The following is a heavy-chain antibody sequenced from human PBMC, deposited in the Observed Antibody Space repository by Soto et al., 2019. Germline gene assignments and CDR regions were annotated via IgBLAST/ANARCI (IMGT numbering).Heavy chain of an antibody. V-gene: IGHV3-23*01. CDR2: ISGSGGST. Sequence: GGSRLSCVGSGFNFRGYWMSWVRQAPGKGLEWVSAISGSGGSTYYADSVKGRFTISRDNSKNTLYLQMNSLRAEDTAVYYCAKDEWYSSSWLPQNYFDYWGQGTLVTVSS. D-gene: IGHD6-13*01. CDR1: GFNFRGYW. J-gene: IGHJ4*02. CDR3: AKDEWYSSSWLPQNYFDY.